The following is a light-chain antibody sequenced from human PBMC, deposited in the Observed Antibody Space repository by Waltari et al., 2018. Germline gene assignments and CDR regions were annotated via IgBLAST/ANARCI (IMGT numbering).Light chain of an antibody. J-gene: IGLJ1*01. CDR3: GSYTTSNTHV. CDR2: DVS. V-gene: IGLV2-14*01. Sequence: QSALTQSASVSGSPGQPITISCTGSHTDVGSPNYFSWYQQHPGKVPKVVIFDVSSRPSGVSHRFSGSKSGNTASLAISGLEPEDEADYYCGSYTTSNTHVFGTGTRVSVL. CDR1: HTDVGSPNY.